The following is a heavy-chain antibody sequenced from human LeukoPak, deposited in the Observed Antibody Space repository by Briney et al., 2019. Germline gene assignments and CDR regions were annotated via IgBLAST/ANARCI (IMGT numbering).Heavy chain of an antibody. Sequence: KAGESLKISCKGSGDSFTSYWIGWVRQMPGKGLEWMGIIYPGDADTRYSPSFQGQVTISADKSFSTAYLQWSSLKASDTAIYYCASSKSSSWYPFYFDFWGQGTLVTVSS. J-gene: IGHJ4*02. D-gene: IGHD6-13*01. V-gene: IGHV5-51*01. CDR2: IYPGDADT. CDR3: ASSKSSSWYPFYFDF. CDR1: GDSFTSYW.